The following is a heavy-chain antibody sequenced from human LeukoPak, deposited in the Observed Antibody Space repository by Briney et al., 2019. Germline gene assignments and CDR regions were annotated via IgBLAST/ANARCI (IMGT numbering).Heavy chain of an antibody. CDR3: ARDQGCSSTSCYGPYYYYYGMDV. CDR1: GYTFTSYY. V-gene: IGHV1-46*01. CDR2: INPSGGST. J-gene: IGHJ6*02. D-gene: IGHD2-2*01. Sequence: ASVKVSCKASGYTFTSYYMHWVRQAPGQGLEWMGIINPSGGSTSYAQKFQGRVTMTRDTSTSTVYMELSSLRSEDTAVYYCARDQGCSSTSCYGPYYYYYGMDVWGQGTMVTVSS.